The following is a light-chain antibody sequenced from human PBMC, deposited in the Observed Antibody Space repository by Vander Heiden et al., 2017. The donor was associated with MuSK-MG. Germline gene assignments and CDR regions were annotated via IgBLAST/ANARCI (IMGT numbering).Light chain of an antibody. V-gene: IGLV2-14*01. J-gene: IGLJ1*01. CDR1: SRDVCACNY. CDR3: SSRSSTSTIVV. CDR2: DVT. Sequence: SALTQPASVSGSPGQSITIPCTGASRDVCACNYVSWYQQHQGKAPKLMIYDVTNRPSGVSNRFPCSKSGNTASLTLSGLQAEDEADDDCSSRSSTSTIVVFGTGTKVTVL.